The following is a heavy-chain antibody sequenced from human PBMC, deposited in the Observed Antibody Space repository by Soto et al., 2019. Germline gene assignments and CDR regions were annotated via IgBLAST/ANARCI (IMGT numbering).Heavy chain of an antibody. CDR3: ARDPFAYDSDIVPPPSRGFDY. J-gene: IGHJ4*02. D-gene: IGHD3-22*01. V-gene: IGHV3-66*01. Sequence: LRLSCAASGFSVDTNCLVWVRQAPGKGLEWVSHINIGGITYHADPVRNRFVISRDGSKNTLYLQMNSLREDDTAVYYCARDPFAYDSDIVPPPSRGFDYWGQGTLVTVSS. CDR1: GFSVDTNC. CDR2: INIGGIT.